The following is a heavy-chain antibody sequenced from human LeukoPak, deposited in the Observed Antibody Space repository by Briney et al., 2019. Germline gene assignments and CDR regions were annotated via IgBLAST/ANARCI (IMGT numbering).Heavy chain of an antibody. CDR2: MNPNSGNT. Sequence: ASVKVSCKASGYTFTSYDINWVRQATGQGLGWMGWMNPNSGNTGYAQKFQGRVTMTRNTSISTAYMELSSLRSEDTAVYYCARGKLTFFGTYYFDYWGQGTLVTVSS. V-gene: IGHV1-8*01. CDR3: ARGKLTFFGTYYFDY. CDR1: GYTFTSYD. J-gene: IGHJ4*02. D-gene: IGHD3-10*01.